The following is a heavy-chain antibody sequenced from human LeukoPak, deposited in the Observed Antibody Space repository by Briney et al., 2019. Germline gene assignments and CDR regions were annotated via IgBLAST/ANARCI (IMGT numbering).Heavy chain of an antibody. Sequence: ASVKISCKASGYTFRGNYIHWLRQAPGQGLEWMGRIDANNGDTKSAQKFQGRVTMSRDTSISTAYMDLSSLSPYDAAVYYCARDPSSVTLYFFDYWGQGTLVTVSS. CDR1: GYTFRGNY. CDR3: ARDPSSVTLYFFDY. V-gene: IGHV1-2*06. CDR2: IDANNGDT. J-gene: IGHJ4*02. D-gene: IGHD4-11*01.